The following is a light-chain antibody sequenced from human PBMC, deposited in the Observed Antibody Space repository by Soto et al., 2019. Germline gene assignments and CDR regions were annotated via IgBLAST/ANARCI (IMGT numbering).Light chain of an antibody. CDR1: QSVSSSY. J-gene: IGKJ1*01. CDR2: GAS. CDR3: QQYTQSLWT. V-gene: IGKV3-20*01. Sequence: EIVLAQSPGTLSLSPGERGTISCRASQSVSSSYLAWYQQKPGQAPRLLIYGASSRATGIPDRFSGSGSGTDFTLTINGLEPEDFAVYYCQQYTQSLWTFGQGTKVDIK.